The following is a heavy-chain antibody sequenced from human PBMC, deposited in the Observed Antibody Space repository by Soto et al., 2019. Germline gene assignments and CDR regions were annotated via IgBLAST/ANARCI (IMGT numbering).Heavy chain of an antibody. Sequence: QVQLVQSGAEVKKPGSSVKVSCKASGGTFSSYTISWVRQAPGQGLEWMGRIIPILGIANYAQKFQGRVTITAGKSTSTCYMELSSLRSEDTAVYYCARLRDSDGMDVWGQGTTVTVSS. CDR1: GGTFSSYT. CDR2: IIPILGIA. V-gene: IGHV1-69*02. D-gene: IGHD1-26*01. CDR3: ARLRDSDGMDV. J-gene: IGHJ6*02.